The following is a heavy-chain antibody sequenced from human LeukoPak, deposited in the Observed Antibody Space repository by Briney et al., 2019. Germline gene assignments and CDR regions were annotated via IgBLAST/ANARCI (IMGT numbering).Heavy chain of an antibody. V-gene: IGHV3-23*01. CDR3: AKLVAVVRRFDY. J-gene: IGHJ4*02. CDR1: GFTFSSYA. CDR2: ISGSGGGT. D-gene: IGHD6-19*01. Sequence: GGSLRLSCAASGFTFSSYAMSWVRQAPGKGLEWVSAISGSGGGTYYADSVKGWFTISRDNSKNTLYLQMNSLRAEDTAVYYCAKLVAVVRRFDYWGQGTLVTVSS.